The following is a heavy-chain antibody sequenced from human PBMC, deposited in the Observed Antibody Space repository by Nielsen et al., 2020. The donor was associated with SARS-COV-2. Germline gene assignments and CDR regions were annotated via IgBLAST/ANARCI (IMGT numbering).Heavy chain of an antibody. J-gene: IGHJ4*02. CDR1: GGSISSSSYY. V-gene: IGHV4-39*01. CDR2: IYYSGCT. CDR3: ARHEGWYEQGGFDY. Sequence: SETLSLTCTVSGGSISSSSYYWGWIRQPPGKGLEWIGSIYYSGCTYYNPSLKSRVTISVDTSKNQFSLKLSSVTAADTAVYYCARHEGWYEQGGFDYWGQGTLVTVSS. D-gene: IGHD2-15*01.